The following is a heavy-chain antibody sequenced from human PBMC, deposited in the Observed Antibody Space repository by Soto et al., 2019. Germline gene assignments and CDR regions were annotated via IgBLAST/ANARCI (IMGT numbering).Heavy chain of an antibody. CDR3: ARDYYDSSGYFPSGY. D-gene: IGHD3-22*01. J-gene: IGHJ4*02. CDR2: IWYDGSNK. V-gene: IGHV3-33*01. Sequence: GGSLRLSCAASGFTFSSYGMHWVRQAPGKGLEWVAVIWYDGSNKYYADSVKGRFTISRDNSKNTLYLQMNSLRAEDTAVYYCARDYYDSSGYFPSGYWGQGTLVTVSS. CDR1: GFTFSSYG.